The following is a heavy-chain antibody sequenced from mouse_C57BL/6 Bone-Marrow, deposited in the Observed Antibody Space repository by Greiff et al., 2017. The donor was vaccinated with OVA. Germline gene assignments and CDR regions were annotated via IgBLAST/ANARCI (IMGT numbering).Heavy chain of an antibody. V-gene: IGHV1-19*01. D-gene: IGHD1-1*01. J-gene: IGHJ3*01. CDR2: INPYNGGT. CDR1: GYTFTDYY. CDR3: DLDCCGRAWFAY. Sequence: EVQLQQSGPVLVKPGASVKMSCKASGYTFTDYYMNWVKQSHGKSLEWIGVINPYNGGTSYNQKFKGKATLTVDKSSNTAYLELHRLTSEDSAVYYCDLDCCGRAWFAYWGQGTLGTGS.